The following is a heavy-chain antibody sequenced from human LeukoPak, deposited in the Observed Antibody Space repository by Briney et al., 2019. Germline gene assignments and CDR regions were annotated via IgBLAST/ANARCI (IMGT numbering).Heavy chain of an antibody. CDR2: IYSGGST. V-gene: IGHV3-53*01. D-gene: IGHD6-13*01. CDR1: GFTFSSYA. Sequence: GGSLRLSCAASGFTFSSYAMSWVRQAPGKGLEWVSVIYSGGSTYYADSVKGRFTISRDNSKNTLYLQMNSLRAEDTAVYYCARGYVAANDAFDIWGQGTMVTVSS. CDR3: ARGYVAANDAFDI. J-gene: IGHJ3*02.